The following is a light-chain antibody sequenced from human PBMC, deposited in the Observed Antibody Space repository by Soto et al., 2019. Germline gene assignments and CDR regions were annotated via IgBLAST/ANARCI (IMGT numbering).Light chain of an antibody. CDR1: QGIRDA. CDR2: SAS. J-gene: IGKJ2*01. Sequence: DLQMTQSPSSLSASVGDRVTITCRASQGIRDALGWYQQKPGKVPKRLIYSASSLQSGVPSRFSGSGSETAFALTISSLQPEDFATYYCLQHSDYPFTFGQGTRLEI. V-gene: IGKV1-17*01. CDR3: LQHSDYPFT.